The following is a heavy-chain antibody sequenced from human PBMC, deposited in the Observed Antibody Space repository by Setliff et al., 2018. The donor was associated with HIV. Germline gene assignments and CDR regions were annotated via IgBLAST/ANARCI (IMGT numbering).Heavy chain of an antibody. D-gene: IGHD3-10*01. CDR1: GGTFSSFA. J-gene: IGHJ6*03. CDR2: LIPIFGTA. CDR3: ARETYYGSGSYLPTEYYYYYMDV. V-gene: IGHV1-69*05. Sequence: ASVKVSCKASGGTFSSFAISWVRQAPGPGLEWMGGLIPIFGTANYAQKFQGRVTITTDESTTTAYMELRSLRSEDTAVYYCARETYYGSGSYLPTEYYYYYMDVWGKGTTVTVSS.